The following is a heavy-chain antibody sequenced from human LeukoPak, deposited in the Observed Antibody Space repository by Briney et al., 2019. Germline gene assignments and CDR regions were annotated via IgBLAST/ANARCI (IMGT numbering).Heavy chain of an antibody. CDR1: GFTFSSYS. CDR3: ARFSRYYGGYHFDY. CDR2: ISSSSSYI. V-gene: IGHV3-21*01. D-gene: IGHD2-21*01. Sequence: GGSLRLSCAASGFTFSSYSMNWVRQAPGKGLEWVSSISSSSSYIYYADSVKGRFTISRDNAKNSLYLQMNSLRAEDTAVYYCARFSRYYGGYHFDYWGQGTLVTVSS. J-gene: IGHJ4*02.